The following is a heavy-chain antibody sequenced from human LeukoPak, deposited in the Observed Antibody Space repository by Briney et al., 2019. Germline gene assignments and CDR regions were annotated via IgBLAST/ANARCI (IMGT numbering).Heavy chain of an antibody. D-gene: IGHD6-13*01. CDR1: GFTFSNAW. CDR2: IKSKTDGGTT. V-gene: IGHV3-15*01. Sequence: GGSLRLSCAASGFTFSNAWMSWVRQAPGKGLEWVGRIKSKTDGGTTDYAAPVKGRFTISRDDSKNTLYLQMNRLKTEDTAVYYSTTVGAIAAAGTGAFDIWGQGTMVTVSS. CDR3: TTVGAIAAAGTGAFDI. J-gene: IGHJ3*02.